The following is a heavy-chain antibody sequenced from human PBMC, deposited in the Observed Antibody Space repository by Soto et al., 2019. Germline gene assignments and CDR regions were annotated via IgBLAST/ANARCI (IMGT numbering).Heavy chain of an antibody. D-gene: IGHD1-26*01. Sequence: QVQLQESGPGLVKPSDTLSLTCAVSGYSISSSNWWGWIRQPPGKGLEWIGYIYYSGTTYYNPSLKSRVTMSVDTSKNQCTLKLTSVTAVDTAVYYCARREIQGPIDYWGQGTLVTVSS. J-gene: IGHJ4*02. V-gene: IGHV4-28*01. CDR2: IYYSGTT. CDR3: ARREIQGPIDY. CDR1: GYSISSSNW.